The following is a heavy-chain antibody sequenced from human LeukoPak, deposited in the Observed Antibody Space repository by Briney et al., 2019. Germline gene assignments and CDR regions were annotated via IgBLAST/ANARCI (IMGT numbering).Heavy chain of an antibody. CDR3: ARGFRKSSGYSASFDY. Sequence: SETLSLTCYVSGDSISTSYYWGWIRPTPGKGLEWIGSLSHSGDTYYNPSLKSRVTISVDTSKNHFSLKLSSVTAADTAVYYCARGFRKSSGYSASFDYWGQGTLVTVSS. D-gene: IGHD3-22*01. CDR2: LSHSGDT. V-gene: IGHV4-38-2*02. CDR1: GDSISTSYY. J-gene: IGHJ4*02.